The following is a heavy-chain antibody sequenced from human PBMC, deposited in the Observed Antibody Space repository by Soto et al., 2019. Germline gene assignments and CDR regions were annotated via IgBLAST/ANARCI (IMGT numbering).Heavy chain of an antibody. D-gene: IGHD3-3*01. CDR3: ARDGDPGYCFWSGPLGGGRFDP. Sequence: QVQLVQSGAEVKEPGSSVNVSCKTSGGTFGNTAVTWVRQVPGQGLEWIGGIVPLFGTANYAQKFRGRVMITADDSTSTAYMDLSSLRSDDTAIYYCARDGDPGYCFWSGPLGGGRFDPWGQGTLVTVSS. CDR1: GGTFGNTA. CDR2: IVPLFGTA. J-gene: IGHJ5*02. V-gene: IGHV1-69*12.